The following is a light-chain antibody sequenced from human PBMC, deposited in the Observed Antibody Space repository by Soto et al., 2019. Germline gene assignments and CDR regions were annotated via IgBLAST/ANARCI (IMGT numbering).Light chain of an antibody. V-gene: IGKV3-11*01. CDR3: QQRGGWPRT. CDR1: QSVSSN. Sequence: EIVLTQSPGTLSLSPGERATFSCRASQSVSSNLAWYQQKPGQAPRLLMYGASTRASGAPGRFSGSGSGTDFTLTISSLEPEDFAVYYCQQRGGWPRTFGQGTKVDIK. J-gene: IGKJ1*01. CDR2: GAS.